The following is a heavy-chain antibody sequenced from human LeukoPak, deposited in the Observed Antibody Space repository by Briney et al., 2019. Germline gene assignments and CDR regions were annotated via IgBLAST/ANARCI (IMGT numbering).Heavy chain of an antibody. J-gene: IGHJ4*02. CDR2: IYYSGNT. V-gene: IGHV4-39*01. D-gene: IGHD6-19*01. CDR1: GGSISGSSYY. Sequence: SETLSLTCTVSGGSISGSSYYWGWIRQPPGKGLEWIGSIYYSGNTYHSPSRKSRVTISVDTSKNQFSLKLSSLTAADTAVYYCARHEYRSGGANYFDYWGQGTLVTVSS. CDR3: ARHEYRSGGANYFDY.